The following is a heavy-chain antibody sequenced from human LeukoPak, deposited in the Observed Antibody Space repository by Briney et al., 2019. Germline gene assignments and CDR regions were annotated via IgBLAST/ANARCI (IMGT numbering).Heavy chain of an antibody. D-gene: IGHD1-26*01. CDR3: ARNPYSGSYPDYFDY. Sequence: PXGSLRLSCAASGFTFSSYSMNWVRQAPGKGLEWVSYISSSSSTIYYADSVKGRFTISRDNAKNSLYLQMNSLRAEDTAVYYCARNPYSGSYPDYFDYWGQGTLVTVSS. CDR2: ISSSSSTI. J-gene: IGHJ4*02. CDR1: GFTFSSYS. V-gene: IGHV3-48*01.